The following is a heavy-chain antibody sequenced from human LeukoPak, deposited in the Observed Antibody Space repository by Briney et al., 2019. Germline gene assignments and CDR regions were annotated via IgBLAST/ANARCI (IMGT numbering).Heavy chain of an antibody. J-gene: IGHJ4*02. Sequence: SETLSLTCIVSGGSISPYYWSWIRQPPGSGLEWIAYIYYSGSTSYNPSLKSRVAISVDTSNNEVSLKLSSVTTADTAVYYCARHGYCSGGSCYWDYWGQGTLVAVSS. CDR1: GGSISPYY. V-gene: IGHV4-59*08. CDR2: IYYSGST. CDR3: ARHGYCSGGSCYWDY. D-gene: IGHD2-15*01.